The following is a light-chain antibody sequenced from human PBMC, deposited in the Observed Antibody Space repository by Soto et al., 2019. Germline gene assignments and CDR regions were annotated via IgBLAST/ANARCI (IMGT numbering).Light chain of an antibody. J-gene: IGKJ1*01. CDR2: ATS. Sequence: EIVLTQSPGTLTLSPGERATLSCRASQSFSSSYLAWYQQKPGQAPRLLIYATSSRATGIPDRFSGSGSQTVFTLTISRLEPEDFAVYYCQQYGTSPRTFGQGTKVEIK. CDR3: QQYGTSPRT. V-gene: IGKV3-20*01. CDR1: QSFSSSY.